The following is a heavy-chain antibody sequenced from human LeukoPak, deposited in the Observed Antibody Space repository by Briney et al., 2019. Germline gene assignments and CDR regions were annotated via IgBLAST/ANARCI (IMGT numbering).Heavy chain of an antibody. CDR3: ARHGYFDY. V-gene: IGHV5-51*01. Sequence: GESLKICCKGSGYSFTNYWIGWVRQMPGKGLEWMGIIYPDDSETKYSPSFQGQVTISADKSINTAYLQWSSLKASDTAMYYCARHGYFDYWGQRTLVTVSS. J-gene: IGHJ4*02. CDR2: IYPDDSET. CDR1: GYSFTNYW.